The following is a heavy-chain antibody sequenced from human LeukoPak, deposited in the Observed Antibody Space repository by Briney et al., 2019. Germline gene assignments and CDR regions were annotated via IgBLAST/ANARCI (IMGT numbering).Heavy chain of an antibody. CDR3: ARDGPYYDILTGYYYELDY. CDR2: ISSSSSYI. J-gene: IGHJ4*02. CDR1: GFTSSSYS. V-gene: IGHV3-21*01. Sequence: GGSLRLSCAASGFTSSSYSMNWVRQAPGKGLEWVSSISSSSSYIYYADSVKGRFTISRDNAKNSLYPQMNSLRAEDTAVYYCARDGPYYDILTGYYYELDYWGQGTLVTVSS. D-gene: IGHD3-9*01.